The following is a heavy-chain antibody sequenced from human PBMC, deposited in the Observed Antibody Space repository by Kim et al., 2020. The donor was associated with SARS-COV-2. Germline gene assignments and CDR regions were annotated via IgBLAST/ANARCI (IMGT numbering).Heavy chain of an antibody. D-gene: IGHD6-13*01. CDR3: ARGSYSSPRRFDL. V-gene: IGHV4-34*01. Sequence: YNPSLKSRVTISVDTSKNQFSLKLSSVTAADTAVYYCARGSYSSPRRFDLWGRGTLVTVSS. J-gene: IGHJ2*01.